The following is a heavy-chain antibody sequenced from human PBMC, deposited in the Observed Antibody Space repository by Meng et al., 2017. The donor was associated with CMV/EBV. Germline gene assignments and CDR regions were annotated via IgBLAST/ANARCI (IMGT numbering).Heavy chain of an antibody. J-gene: IGHJ4*02. V-gene: IGHV1-18*01. CDR3: ARVYSSSEYFDY. CDR1: GYTFTSYG. Sequence: CKTSGYTFTSYGISWVRQAPGQGLAWMGWISAYTGNAHSAQNLQRRVTMTTGTSTSTAYMELRSLRSDDTAVYYCARVYSSSEYFDYWGQGTLVTVSS. D-gene: IGHD6-13*01. CDR2: ISAYTGNA.